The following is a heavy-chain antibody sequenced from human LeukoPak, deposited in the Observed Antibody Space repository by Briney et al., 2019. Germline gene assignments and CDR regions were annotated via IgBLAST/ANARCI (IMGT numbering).Heavy chain of an antibody. CDR2: INSDGSST. V-gene: IGHV3-74*01. Sequence: GGSLRLSCAASGFTFSSYWMHWVRQAPGKGLVWVSRINSDGSSTSYADSVKGRFTISRVNAKNTLYLQMNSLRAEDTAVYYCARDLRKGYCSSTSCYMHGMDVWGQGTTVTVSS. CDR1: GFTFSSYW. CDR3: ARDLRKGYCSSTSCYMHGMDV. J-gene: IGHJ6*02. D-gene: IGHD2-2*02.